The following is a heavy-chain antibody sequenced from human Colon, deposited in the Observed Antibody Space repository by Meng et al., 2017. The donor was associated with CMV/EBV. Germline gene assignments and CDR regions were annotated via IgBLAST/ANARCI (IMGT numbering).Heavy chain of an antibody. J-gene: IGHJ6*02. CDR1: GFTFSYYG. CDR2: IRYDGIIQ. CDR3: AKENCGSTSCYLGPTYYFYGMDV. D-gene: IGHD2-2*01. V-gene: IGHV3-30*02. Sequence: GESLKISCATSGFTFSYYGMHWVRRAPFKRLEWVAFIRYDGIIQYYADSVKGRFTVSRDNSNSTLHLQMDSLGPEDTAEYYCAKENCGSTSCYLGPTYYFYGMDVWGQGTTVTVSS.